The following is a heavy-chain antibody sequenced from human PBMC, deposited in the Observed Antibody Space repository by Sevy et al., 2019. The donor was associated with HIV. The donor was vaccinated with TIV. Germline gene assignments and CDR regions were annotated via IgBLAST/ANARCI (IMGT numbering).Heavy chain of an antibody. CDR3: ARDREDTEYYFDY. D-gene: IGHD5-18*01. CDR1: GFTFSSYA. CDR2: ISYDGSNK. J-gene: IGHJ4*02. Sequence: GGSLRLSCAASGFTFSSYAMHWVRQAPGKGLEWVAVISYDGSNKYYADSVKGRFTISRDNSKNTLYLQMNSLRAEDTAVYYCARDREDTEYYFDYWGRGTLVTVSS. V-gene: IGHV3-30-3*01.